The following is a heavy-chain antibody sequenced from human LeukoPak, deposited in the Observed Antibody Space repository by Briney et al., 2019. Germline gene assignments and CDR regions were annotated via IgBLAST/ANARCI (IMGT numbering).Heavy chain of an antibody. CDR3: AKDPTDFDSSGQTYFDY. J-gene: IGHJ4*02. CDR1: GFTFSSYG. V-gene: IGHV3-23*01. Sequence: GGSLRLSCAASGFTFSSYGMSWVRQAPGKGLEWVSAISGSGGSTYYADSVKGRFTISRDNSKDTLYLQMNSLRAEDTAVYYCAKDPTDFDSSGQTYFDYWGQGTLVTVSS. CDR2: ISGSGGST. D-gene: IGHD3-22*01.